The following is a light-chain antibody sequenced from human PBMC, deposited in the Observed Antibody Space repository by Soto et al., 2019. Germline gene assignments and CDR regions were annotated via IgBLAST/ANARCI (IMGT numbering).Light chain of an antibody. J-gene: IGKJ1*01. CDR2: DTF. Sequence: EIVLTQSPAILSLSPGEIANISCSASQSVTSNLAWYRQRPGQAPRLLIYDTFRRATGVPARFSGSGSGTEFTLTISSLQSEDFAVYYCQQYNDWPPWTFGQGTKVDIK. CDR1: QSVTSN. V-gene: IGKV3-15*01. CDR3: QQYNDWPPWT.